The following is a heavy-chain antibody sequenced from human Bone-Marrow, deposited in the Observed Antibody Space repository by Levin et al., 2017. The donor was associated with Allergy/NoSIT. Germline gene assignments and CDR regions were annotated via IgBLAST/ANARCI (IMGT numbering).Heavy chain of an antibody. D-gene: IGHD2-15*01. CDR2: IYSGGST. V-gene: IGHV3-66*01. J-gene: IGHJ4*02. Sequence: GGSLRLSCAASGFTVSNNYMTWVRQAPGKGLEWVSLIYSGGSTYYVDSVKGRFTISRDSSKNTVFLQMTSLRVEDTAVYYCSGGRYCSGSTCPDWGQGTLVTVSS. CDR3: SGGRYCSGSTCPD. CDR1: GFTVSNNY.